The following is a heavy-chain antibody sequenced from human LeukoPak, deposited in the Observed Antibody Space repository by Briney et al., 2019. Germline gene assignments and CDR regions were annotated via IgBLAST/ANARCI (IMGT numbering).Heavy chain of an antibody. J-gene: IGHJ3*02. CDR1: GYTFTGYY. CDR2: INPNSGGT. Sequence: ASVKVSCKSSGYTFTGYYMHWVRQAPGQGLEWMGWINPNSGGTNYAQKFQGRVTMTRDTSISTAYMYLSRLRSDDAAVYYCSSVCHIAVAGDAFDIWGQGTMVTVSS. CDR3: SSVCHIAVAGDAFDI. V-gene: IGHV1-2*02. D-gene: IGHD6-19*01.